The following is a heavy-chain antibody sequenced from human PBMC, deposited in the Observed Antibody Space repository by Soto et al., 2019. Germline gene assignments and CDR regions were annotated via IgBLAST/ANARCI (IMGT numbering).Heavy chain of an antibody. D-gene: IGHD3-10*01. CDR3: ARVLSPQMVRGVPFDY. CDR2: INPSDGTT. Sequence: ASVKVSCKASGYTFTTYYMHWVRQAPGQGLEWMGIINPSDGTTSYAQRFRGRVTMTRDTSTSTVYMELSSLRSGDTAVYYCARVLSPQMVRGVPFDYWGQGTLVTVSS. CDR1: GYTFTTYY. V-gene: IGHV1-46*01. J-gene: IGHJ4*02.